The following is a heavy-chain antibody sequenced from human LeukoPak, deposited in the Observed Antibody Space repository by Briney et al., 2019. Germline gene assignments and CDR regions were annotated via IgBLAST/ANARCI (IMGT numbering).Heavy chain of an antibody. CDR1: GFTFSDYY. CDR3: ARVILVVVAAPDAFDI. J-gene: IGHJ3*02. V-gene: IGHV3-11*04. CDR2: ISSSGSTI. D-gene: IGHD2-15*01. Sequence: GGSLRLSCAASGFTFSDYYMSWIRQAPGKGLEWVSYISSSGSTIYYADSVKGRFTISRDNAKNSLYLQMNSLRAEDTAVYYCARVILVVVAAPDAFDIWGQGTMVTVSS.